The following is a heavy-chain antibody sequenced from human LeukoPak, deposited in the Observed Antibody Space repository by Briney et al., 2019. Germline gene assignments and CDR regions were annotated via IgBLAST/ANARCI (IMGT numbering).Heavy chain of an antibody. D-gene: IGHD3-10*01. V-gene: IGHV1-2*06. Sequence: ASVKVSCEASGYTFIGQYMHWVRQAPGQGPEWMGRINPNSGGADYAQKFQGRVTITADESTSTAYMELSSLRSEDTAVYYCARDLDGSGAFDIWGQGTMVTVSS. CDR2: INPNSGGA. CDR1: GYTFIGQY. J-gene: IGHJ3*02. CDR3: ARDLDGSGAFDI.